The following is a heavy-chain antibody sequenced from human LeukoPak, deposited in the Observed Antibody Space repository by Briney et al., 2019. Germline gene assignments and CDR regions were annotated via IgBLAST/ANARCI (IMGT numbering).Heavy chain of an antibody. V-gene: IGHV3-23*01. J-gene: IGHJ4*02. D-gene: IGHD3-22*01. CDR2: ISGSGGST. CDR3: ARDYYDSSTYYFDY. Sequence: GGSLGLSCAASGFTFSSYAMSWVRQAPGKGLEWVSAISGSGGSTYYADSVKGRFTISRDNSKNTLYLQMNSLRAEDTAVYYCARDYYDSSTYYFDYWGQGTLVTVSS. CDR1: GFTFSSYA.